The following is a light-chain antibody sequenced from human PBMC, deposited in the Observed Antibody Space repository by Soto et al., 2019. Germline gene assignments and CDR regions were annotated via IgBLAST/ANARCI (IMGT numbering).Light chain of an antibody. J-gene: IGKJ1*01. CDR3: QQRSNWPGT. CDR2: DAS. V-gene: IGKV3-11*01. CDR1: QSVRRS. Sequence: EVVLTQSPATLSLSPGERATLSCRASQSVRRSLAWYQHQPGQAPRLLIFDASNRAAGIPARFSGSGSGADFTLTISSLEHEDFVVYYCQQRSNWPGTFGQGTKVDIK.